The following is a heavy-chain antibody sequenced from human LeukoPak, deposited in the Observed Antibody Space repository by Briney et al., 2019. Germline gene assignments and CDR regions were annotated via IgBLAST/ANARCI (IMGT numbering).Heavy chain of an antibody. V-gene: IGHV4-34*01. D-gene: IGHD3-3*01. J-gene: IGHJ3*02. CDR2: INHSGST. CDR1: GGSFSGYY. CDR3: ARGGGNYDFWSGYYAYAFDI. Sequence: SETLSLTCAVYGGSFSGYYWSWIRQPPGKGLEWIGEINHSGSTNYNPSLKSRVTISVATSKNHFSLKLSSVTAADTAVYYCARGGGNYDFWSGYYAYAFDIWGQGTMVTVSS.